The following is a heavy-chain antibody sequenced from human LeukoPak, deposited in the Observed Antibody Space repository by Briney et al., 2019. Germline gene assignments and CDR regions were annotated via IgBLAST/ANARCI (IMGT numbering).Heavy chain of an antibody. V-gene: IGHV1-8*02. CDR2: MNPNSGNT. CDR1: GYTFTGYY. J-gene: IGHJ5*02. CDR3: ARGVQARGRNWFDP. D-gene: IGHD2-15*01. Sequence: ASVKVSCKASGYTFTGYYMHWVRQAPGQGLEWMGWMNPNSGNTGYAQKFQGRVTMTRNTSISTAYMELSSLRSEDTAVYYCARGVQARGRNWFDPWGQGTLVTVSS.